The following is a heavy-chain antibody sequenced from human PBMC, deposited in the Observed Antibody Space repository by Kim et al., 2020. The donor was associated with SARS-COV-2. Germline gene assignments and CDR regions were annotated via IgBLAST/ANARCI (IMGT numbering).Heavy chain of an antibody. CDR2: ISSSGSTI. J-gene: IGHJ3*02. Sequence: GGSLRLSCAASGFTFSSYEMNWVRQAPGKGLEWVSYISSSGSTIYYADSVKGRFTISRDNAKNSLYLQMNSLRAEDTAVYYCARDRGYSYGSPFSIWGQGTMVTVSS. CDR3: ARDRGYSYGSPFSI. D-gene: IGHD5-18*01. V-gene: IGHV3-48*03. CDR1: GFTFSSYE.